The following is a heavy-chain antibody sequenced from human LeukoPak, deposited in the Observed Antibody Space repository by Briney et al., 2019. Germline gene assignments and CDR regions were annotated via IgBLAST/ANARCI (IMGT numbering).Heavy chain of an antibody. CDR1: GFTFSSYS. Sequence: GGSLRLSCAASGFTFSSYSMNWVRRAPGKGLGWVSYISISSSTIYYADSVKGRFTISRDNAKNSLYLQMNSLRAEDTAVYYCARAYCGGDCSNFYYGMDVWGQGTTVTVSS. J-gene: IGHJ6*02. CDR2: ISISSSTI. V-gene: IGHV3-48*04. D-gene: IGHD2-21*02. CDR3: ARAYCGGDCSNFYYGMDV.